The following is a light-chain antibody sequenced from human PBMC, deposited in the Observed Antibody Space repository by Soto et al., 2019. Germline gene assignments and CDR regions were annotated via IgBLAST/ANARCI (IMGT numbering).Light chain of an antibody. CDR3: QYLNSFPLT. V-gene: IGKV1-9*01. CDR2: LAS. CDR1: QGIRNY. J-gene: IGKJ4*01. Sequence: IQLTQSPSSLSASVGDRVTITCRGSQGIRNYLAWYQQKPGKAPNLLIYLASTLQGGVPSRFSGSGSGTAFSLTISSLQPEDVATYYCQYLNSFPLTFGGGTKVELK.